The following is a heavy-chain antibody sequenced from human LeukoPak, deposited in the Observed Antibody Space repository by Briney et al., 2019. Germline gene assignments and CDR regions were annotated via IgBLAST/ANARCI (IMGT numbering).Heavy chain of an antibody. D-gene: IGHD3-3*01. CDR3: ASTIFGVPYYYYYYMDV. CDR1: GYSISSGYY. CDR2: IYHSGST. Sequence: PETLSLTCTVSGYSISSGYYWGWIRQPQGKGLEWIGSIYHSGSTYYNPSLKSRVTISVDTTKNQFSLKLSSVTAADTAAYYCASTIFGVPYYYYYYMDVWGKGTTVTVSS. V-gene: IGHV4-38-2*02. J-gene: IGHJ6*03.